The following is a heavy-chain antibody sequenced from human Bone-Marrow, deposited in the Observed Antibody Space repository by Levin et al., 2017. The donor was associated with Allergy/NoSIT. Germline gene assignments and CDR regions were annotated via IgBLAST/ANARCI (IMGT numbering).Heavy chain of an antibody. Sequence: PSETLSLTCTVSGGSISTYYWSWIRQPPGKGLEWIGSIFYSGSTNYNPSLKSRGTISVDTSRNHLSLKLSSVTAADTAVYYCARQATAAPPYFDYWGQGTLVTVSS. CDR1: GGSISTYY. J-gene: IGHJ4*02. CDR3: ARQATAAPPYFDY. D-gene: IGHD6-13*01. V-gene: IGHV4-59*08. CDR2: IFYSGST.